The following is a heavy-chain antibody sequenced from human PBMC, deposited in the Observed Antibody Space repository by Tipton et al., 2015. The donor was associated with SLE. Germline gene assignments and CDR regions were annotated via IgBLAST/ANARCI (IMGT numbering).Heavy chain of an antibody. J-gene: IGHJ4*02. Sequence: TLSLTCTVSGGSISSYYWSWIRQPPGKGLEWIGYIYYSGSTYYNPSLKSRVTISVDTSKNQFSLKLSSVTAADTAVYYCAGYSSSPVLDYWGQGTLVTVSS. CDR2: IYYSGST. D-gene: IGHD6-6*01. V-gene: IGHV4-59*04. CDR1: GGSISSYY. CDR3: AGYSSSPVLDY.